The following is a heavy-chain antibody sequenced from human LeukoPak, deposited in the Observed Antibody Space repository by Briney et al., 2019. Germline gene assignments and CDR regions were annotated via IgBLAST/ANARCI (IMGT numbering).Heavy chain of an antibody. J-gene: IGHJ4*02. CDR2: IKHDGREQ. Sequence: GGSLRLSCAASGFTFSRYWMTWVRQAPGKGLEWVANIKHDGREQYYVDSVKGRCTISRDNAKYSLFLQMNSLGVEDTAVYYCARSDYGSGPIGPYWGQGTLVTVSS. CDR3: ARSDYGSGPIGPY. CDR1: GFTFSRYW. V-gene: IGHV3-7*01. D-gene: IGHD3-10*01.